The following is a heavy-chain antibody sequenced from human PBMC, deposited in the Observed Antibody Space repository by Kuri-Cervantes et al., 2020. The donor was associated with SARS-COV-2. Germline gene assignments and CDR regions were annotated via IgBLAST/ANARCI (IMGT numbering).Heavy chain of an antibody. CDR3: ARLESTSGYN. CDR2: IYPGDSDA. Sequence: GESLKISCKTSGYGFTFYWIAWVRQMPGKGLEWMGIIYPGDSDARYSPSFQGQVTISADKSINTAYLQWSSLKASDTAMYYCARLESTSGYNWGQGTLVTVSS. J-gene: IGHJ4*02. CDR1: GYGFTFYW. V-gene: IGHV5-51*01. D-gene: IGHD2-2*01.